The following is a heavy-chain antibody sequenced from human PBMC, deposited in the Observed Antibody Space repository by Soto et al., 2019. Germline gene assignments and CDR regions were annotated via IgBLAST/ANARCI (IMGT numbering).Heavy chain of an antibody. J-gene: IGHJ6*02. V-gene: IGHV3-30*18. CDR2: ISYDRTNK. D-gene: IGHD4-17*01. CDR3: AKAVQEYGDYDYYCYGMDV. Sequence: QVQLVESGGGEVQPGRSLTISCAASGFTFSTYGMHWVRQTPGKGLEWVAGISYDRTNKFYSDSVKGRFTISRDNFKNTLTLQMNSLSADDTAVYSCAKAVQEYGDYDYYCYGMDVWGLGTRVTVSS. CDR1: GFTFSTYG.